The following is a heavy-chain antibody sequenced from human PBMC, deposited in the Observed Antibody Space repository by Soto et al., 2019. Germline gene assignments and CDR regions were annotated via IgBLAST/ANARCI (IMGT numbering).Heavy chain of an antibody. J-gene: IGHJ3*02. D-gene: IGHD6-6*01. Sequence: ASVKVSCKASGYTFTSYDINWVRQATGQGLEWMGWMNPNSGNTGYAQKFQGRVTMTRNTSISTAYMELSSLRSEDTAVYYCAREPNRASSSSSPSDAFDIWGQGTMVTVSS. V-gene: IGHV1-8*01. CDR1: GYTFTSYD. CDR3: AREPNRASSSSSPSDAFDI. CDR2: MNPNSGNT.